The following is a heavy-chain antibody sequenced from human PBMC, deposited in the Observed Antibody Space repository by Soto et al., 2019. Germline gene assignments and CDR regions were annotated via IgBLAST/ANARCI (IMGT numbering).Heavy chain of an antibody. D-gene: IGHD1-26*01. J-gene: IGHJ4*02. V-gene: IGHV3-15*01. Sequence: GGSLILSCAASGCTFSNAWLSWVRQAPGKGLEWVGRIKSKTDGGTTDYAAPVKGRFTISRDDSKNTLHVQMNSLRPEDTAVYYCAKFHRDTGSSFDNWGQGTQVTVSS. CDR1: GCTFSNAW. CDR3: AKFHRDTGSSFDN. CDR2: IKSKTDGGTT.